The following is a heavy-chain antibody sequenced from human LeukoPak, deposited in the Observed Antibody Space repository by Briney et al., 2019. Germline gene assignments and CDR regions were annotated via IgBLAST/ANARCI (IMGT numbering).Heavy chain of an antibody. D-gene: IGHD3-22*01. J-gene: IGHJ4*02. CDR3: ATASGYDSSGPDY. CDR1: GVSISSYY. CDR2: IYYSGST. Sequence: SETLSLTCTVSGVSISSYYWSWVRQPPGKGLEWIGYIYYSGSTNYNPSLKSGVTISVDTSKNQFSLKLSSVTAADTAVYYCATASGYDSSGPDYWGQGTLVTVSS. V-gene: IGHV4-59*12.